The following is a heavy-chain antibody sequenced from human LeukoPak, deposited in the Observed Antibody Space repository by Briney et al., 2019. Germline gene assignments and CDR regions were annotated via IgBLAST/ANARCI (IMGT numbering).Heavy chain of an antibody. CDR2: IYTSGST. Sequence: PSQTLSLTCTVSGGSISSGSYYWSWIRQPAGKGLEWIGRIYTSGSTNYNPSLKSRVTISVDTSKNQFSLKLSSVTAADTAVYYCARQEVPAASGWGYYYYMDVWGKGTTVTVSS. CDR1: GGSISSGSYY. J-gene: IGHJ6*03. V-gene: IGHV4-61*02. D-gene: IGHD2-2*01. CDR3: ARQEVPAASGWGYYYYMDV.